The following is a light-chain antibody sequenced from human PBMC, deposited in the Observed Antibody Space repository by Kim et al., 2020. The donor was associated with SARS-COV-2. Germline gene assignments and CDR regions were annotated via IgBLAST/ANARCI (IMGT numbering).Light chain of an antibody. Sequence: ASVGDRVTITCRASQTISNYLNWYQQKPGKAPKLLIYAASTLQGGVQSRFSGSRSGTDFTLTISSLQPEDFATYYCQQSYSSPLTFGGGTKVDIK. CDR3: QQSYSSPLT. J-gene: IGKJ4*01. CDR2: AAS. V-gene: IGKV1-39*01. CDR1: QTISNY.